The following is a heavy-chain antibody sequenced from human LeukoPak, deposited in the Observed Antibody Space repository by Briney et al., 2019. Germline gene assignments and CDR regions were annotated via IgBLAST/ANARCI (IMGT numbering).Heavy chain of an antibody. J-gene: IGHJ3*02. V-gene: IGHV4-59*01. Sequence: PSETLSLTCTVSGGSISSYYWSWIRQPPRKGLEWIGYIYYSGSTNYNPSLKSRVTISVDTSKNQFSLKLSSVTAADTAVYYCARVHRRSSLRAFDILGQGTVVTVSS. CDR2: IYYSGST. CDR3: ARVHRRSSLRAFDI. CDR1: GGSISSYY.